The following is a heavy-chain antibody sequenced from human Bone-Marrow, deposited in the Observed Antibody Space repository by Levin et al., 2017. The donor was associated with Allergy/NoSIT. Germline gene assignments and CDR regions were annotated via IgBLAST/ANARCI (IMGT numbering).Heavy chain of an antibody. CDR2: ISYDGSKK. J-gene: IGHJ3*01. Sequence: PGGSLRLSCAASGFTFSSYGIHWVRQAPGKGLEWVAVISYDGSKKYYADSVKGRFTVSRDNSKNTLYLQMNSLRAEDTAVYYCAKDYWMRSGWDLQDSFDFWGQGTMVTVSS. CDR3: AKDYWMRSGWDLQDSFDF. V-gene: IGHV3-30*18. D-gene: IGHD6-19*01. CDR1: GFTFSSYG.